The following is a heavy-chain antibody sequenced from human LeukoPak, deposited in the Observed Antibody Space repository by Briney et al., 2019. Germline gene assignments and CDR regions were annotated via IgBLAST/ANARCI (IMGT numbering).Heavy chain of an antibody. CDR3: ARANIVVVPAAGLDYYYYYGMDV. CDR1: GGSFSGYY. D-gene: IGHD2-2*01. CDR2: INQSGST. V-gene: IGHV4-34*01. J-gene: IGHJ6*02. Sequence: SETLSLTCAVYGGSFSGYYWSWMRQPPGEGLEWIGDINQSGSTTYNPSLKSRVTILVDTSKNQFSLKLTSVTAADTAVYYCARANIVVVPAAGLDYYYYYGMDVWGQGTTVTVSS.